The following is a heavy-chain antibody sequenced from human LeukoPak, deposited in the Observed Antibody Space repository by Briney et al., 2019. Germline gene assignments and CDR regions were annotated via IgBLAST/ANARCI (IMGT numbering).Heavy chain of an antibody. D-gene: IGHD2-8*01. CDR3: ARVTNSGAID. V-gene: IGHV4-59*02. Sequence: SETLSLTCSVSGGAVTSYYWSWIRQSPVRGLEWIGYISDRGTTNLNPSLKSRVIISVDASQSQISLKLSSVTAADTAMYYCARVTNSGAIDWGQGAPVAVSS. CDR2: ISDRGTT. J-gene: IGHJ4*02. CDR1: GGAVTSYY.